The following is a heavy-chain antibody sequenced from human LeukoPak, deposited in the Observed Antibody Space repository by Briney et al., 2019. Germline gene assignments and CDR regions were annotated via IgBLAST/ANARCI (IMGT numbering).Heavy chain of an antibody. J-gene: IGHJ6*03. CDR1: GGTFTSYA. V-gene: IGHV1-69*06. D-gene: IGHD3-10*01. Sequence: SVKVSCKASGGTFTSYAISWVRQAPGQGLEWMGGIIPIFGTANYAQKFQGRVTITADKSTSTAYMELSSRRSEDTAVYYCARVRTMVRGVSFYYYMDVWGKGTTVTVSS. CDR3: ARVRTMVRGVSFYYYMDV. CDR2: IIPIFGTA.